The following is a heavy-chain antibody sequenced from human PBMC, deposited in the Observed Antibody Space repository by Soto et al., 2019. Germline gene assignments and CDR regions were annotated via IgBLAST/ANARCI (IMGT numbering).Heavy chain of an antibody. J-gene: IGHJ4*02. Sequence: ASVRVSCKASGYTFTNYGISWVRQAPGQGLEWMGWISAFNGNTNYAQKLQGRVTMNTDTSTSTASMELRSLTPDDTAVYYCARAPANLRPIFPVLKGYENLDYWGQGGLVTVSS. D-gene: IGHD5-12*01. CDR1: GYTFTNYG. CDR3: ARAPANLRPIFPVLKGYENLDY. CDR2: ISAFNGNT. V-gene: IGHV1-18*01.